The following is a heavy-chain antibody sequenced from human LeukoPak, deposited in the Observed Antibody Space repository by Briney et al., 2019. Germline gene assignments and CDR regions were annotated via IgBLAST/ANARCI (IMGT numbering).Heavy chain of an antibody. Sequence: GGSLRLSCAASGFTFSNYEMNWVRQTPGKGLVWVSRINSDGSSINYADSVKGRFTISRDNAKNTLYLQMNGLRAEDTAVYYCARGSSWCDYWGQGTLVTVSS. CDR1: GFTFSNYE. CDR3: ARGSSWCDY. V-gene: IGHV3-74*01. CDR2: INSDGSSI. J-gene: IGHJ4*02. D-gene: IGHD6-13*01.